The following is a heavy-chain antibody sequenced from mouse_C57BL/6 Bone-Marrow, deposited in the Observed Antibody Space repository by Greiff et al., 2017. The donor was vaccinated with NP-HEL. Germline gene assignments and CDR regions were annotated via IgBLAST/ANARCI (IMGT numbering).Heavy chain of an antibody. Sequence: EVQLQQSGAELVRPGASVKLSCTASGFNIKDDYMHWVKQRPEQGLEWIGWIDPENGDAEYASKFQGKATITADTSSNTAYLQLSSLTSEYTAVYYCTTSTVVASGAYWGQGTLVTVSA. CDR3: TTSTVVASGAY. CDR2: IDPENGDA. J-gene: IGHJ3*01. V-gene: IGHV14-4*01. CDR1: GFNIKDDY. D-gene: IGHD1-1*01.